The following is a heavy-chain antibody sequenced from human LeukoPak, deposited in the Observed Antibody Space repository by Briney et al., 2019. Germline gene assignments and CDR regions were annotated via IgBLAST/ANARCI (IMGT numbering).Heavy chain of an antibody. CDR2: IIPIYGSP. D-gene: IGHD3-22*01. J-gene: IGHJ3*01. CDR3: AGFFYDNSHDAFDL. Sequence: SVRVSCKASGGSFTFTSHAITWVRQAPGQGLEWMAGIIPIYGSPSYAQRFQGRVTITSDESARTVYMELSSLRSEDTAVYYCAGFFYDNSHDAFDLWGQGTMVTVSS. V-gene: IGHV1-69*01. CDR1: GGSFTFTSHA.